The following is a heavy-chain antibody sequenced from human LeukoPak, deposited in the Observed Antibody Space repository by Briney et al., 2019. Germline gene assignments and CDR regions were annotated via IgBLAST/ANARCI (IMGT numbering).Heavy chain of an antibody. D-gene: IGHD6-13*01. J-gene: IGHJ4*02. V-gene: IGHV1-18*01. CDR3: ARAAAAGAKPGPFDY. Sequence: ASVKVSCKASGYTFTSYGISWVRQAPGQGLEWMGWISAYNGNTNYAQELQGRVTMTTDTSTSTAYMELRSLRSDDTAVYYCARAAAAGAKPGPFDYWGQGTLVTVSS. CDR2: ISAYNGNT. CDR1: GYTFTSYG.